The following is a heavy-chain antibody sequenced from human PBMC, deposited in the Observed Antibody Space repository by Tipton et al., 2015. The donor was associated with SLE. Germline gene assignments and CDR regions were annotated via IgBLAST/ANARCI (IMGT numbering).Heavy chain of an antibody. V-gene: IGHV4-30-4*01. J-gene: IGHJ3*02. CDR2: IFYSGNT. CDR3: AGEHTADAFDI. CDR1: GGSLSSADYY. Sequence: TLSLTCSVSGGSLSSADYYWSWIRQPPGKGLEWIGYIFYSGNTHYSPSLKSRLTISVDTSKNQFSLKLSSVTAADTAVYYCAGEHTADAFDIWGQGTMVTVSS. D-gene: IGHD5-18*01.